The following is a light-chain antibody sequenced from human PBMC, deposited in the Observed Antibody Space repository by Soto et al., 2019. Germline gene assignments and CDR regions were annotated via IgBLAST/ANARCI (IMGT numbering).Light chain of an antibody. CDR2: AAS. CDR1: QTISTY. CDR3: PQSYRTPLS. Sequence: DIQMTQSPSSLSASVGDRVTITCRASQTISTYLNWYQQKPGKAPKLLIHAASSLQSGVPSRFSGGGSGTDLTLTISSLQPEDFATYYCPQSYRTPLSFGPGTKVDIK. J-gene: IGKJ3*01. V-gene: IGKV1-39*01.